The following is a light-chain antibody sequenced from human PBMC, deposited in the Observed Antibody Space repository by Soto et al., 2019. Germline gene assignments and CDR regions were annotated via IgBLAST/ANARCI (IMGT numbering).Light chain of an antibody. V-gene: IGKV3-15*01. CDR2: GAS. J-gene: IGKJ4*01. CDR1: QSVDRY. CDR3: QQYDNWPLT. Sequence: EVVLPQSPDTLSLSPGETATLSCRASQSVDRYVAWYQQKPGQAPRFLIYGASTRATGIPARFSGSGSGTEFTLTISSLQSEDFAVYYCQQYDNWPLTFGGGTKVDIK.